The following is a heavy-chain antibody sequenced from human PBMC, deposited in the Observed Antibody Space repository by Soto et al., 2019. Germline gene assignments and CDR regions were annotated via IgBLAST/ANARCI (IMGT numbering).Heavy chain of an antibody. CDR1: GYIFTSYW. J-gene: IGHJ5*02. CDR2: IYPGDSDT. V-gene: IGHV5-51*01. D-gene: IGHD1-26*01. CDR3: ARSGPIAPRVGWFDP. Sequence: GESLKISCNGSGYIFTSYWIGWVRQMPGKGLEWMGIIYPGDSDTRYSPSFQGQVTISADKSISTAYLQWSSLKASDTAMYYCARSGPIAPRVGWFDPWGQGTLVTVSS.